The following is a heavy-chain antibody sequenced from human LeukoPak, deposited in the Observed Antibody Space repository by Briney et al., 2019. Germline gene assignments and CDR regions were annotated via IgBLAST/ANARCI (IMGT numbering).Heavy chain of an antibody. CDR2: IVLGSGNT. D-gene: IGHD4-23*01. V-gene: IGHV1-58*02. CDR1: GFTFGSSA. J-gene: IGHJ4*02. Sequence: GTSVKVSCKASGFTFGSSAMQWVRQARGQRLEWIGWIVLGSGNTNYAQKFQERVTITRDMSTITAYMELRSLTSDDTALYYCARADDYGGNPGAFDIWGQGTLVTVSS. CDR3: ARADDYGGNPGAFDI.